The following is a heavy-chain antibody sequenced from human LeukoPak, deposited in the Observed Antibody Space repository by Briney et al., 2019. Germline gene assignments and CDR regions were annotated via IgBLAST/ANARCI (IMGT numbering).Heavy chain of an antibody. CDR1: GGTFSSYA. J-gene: IGHJ6*02. CDR2: IIPIFGTA. V-gene: IGHV1-69*13. Sequence: AASVKVSCTASGGTFSSYAISWVRQAPGRGLEWMGGIIPIFGTANYAQKFQGRVTITADESTSTAYMELSSLRSEDAAVYYCARDERYYYGSGTGMDYYGMDVWGQGTTVTVSS. CDR3: ARDERYYYGSGTGMDYYGMDV. D-gene: IGHD3-10*01.